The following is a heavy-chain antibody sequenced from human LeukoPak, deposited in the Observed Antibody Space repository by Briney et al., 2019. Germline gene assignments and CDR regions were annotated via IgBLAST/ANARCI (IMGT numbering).Heavy chain of an antibody. CDR3: AKDQPGLYYDILTGYYHPAGYFDY. CDR1: GFTFSSYA. V-gene: IGHV3-23*01. Sequence: GGSLRLSCAASGFTFSSYAMSWVRQAPGKGLEWVSAISGSGGSTYYADSVKGRFTISRDNSKNTLYPQMNSLRAEDTAVYYCAKDQPGLYYDILTGYYHPAGYFDYWGQGTLVTVSS. CDR2: ISGSGGST. D-gene: IGHD3-9*01. J-gene: IGHJ4*02.